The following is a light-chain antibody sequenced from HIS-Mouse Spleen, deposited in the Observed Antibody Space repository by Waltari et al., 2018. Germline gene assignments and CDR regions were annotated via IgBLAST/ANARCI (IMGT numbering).Light chain of an antibody. V-gene: IGLV2-23*01. CDR2: EGS. CDR1: SSDVGSYNL. Sequence: QSALTQPASVSGSPGQSSTIPCTGTSSDVGSYNLVSWYQQHPGKAPKLLIYEGSNGPSGVSNRFSGSKSGNKASLTISGLQAEDEADYYCCSYAGSSTWVFGGGTKLTVL. CDR3: CSYAGSSTWV. J-gene: IGLJ3*02.